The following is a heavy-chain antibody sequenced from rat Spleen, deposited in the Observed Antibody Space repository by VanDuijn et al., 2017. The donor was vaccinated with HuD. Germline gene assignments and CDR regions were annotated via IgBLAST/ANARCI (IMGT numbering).Heavy chain of an antibody. CDR2: ITHIGATS. J-gene: IGHJ2*01. D-gene: IGHD1-3*01. Sequence: EVHLVESGGGLVQPGGSLKLSCVASGFTFNNYWMTWIRQAPGKGLEWVATITHIGATSYYPDSVKGRFTISREDGRSTLYLQMNGLRSEDTATYYCAVAGYGYWGQGVMVTVSS. CDR1: GFTFNNYW. V-gene: IGHV5-31*01. CDR3: AVAGYGY.